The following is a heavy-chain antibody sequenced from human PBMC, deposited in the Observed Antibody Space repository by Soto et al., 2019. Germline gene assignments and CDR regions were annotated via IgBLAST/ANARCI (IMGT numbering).Heavy chain of an antibody. V-gene: IGHV1-2*04. CDR1: GYTYIDYY. J-gene: IGHJ3*02. CDR3: AREVSAGRGDDAFDI. D-gene: IGHD6-6*01. CDR2: INPNSGGT. Sequence: QVQVVQSGAEVKKPGASVKVSCKTSGYTYIDYYIHWVRQAPGQGLEWMGWINPNSGGTNYAQKFQDWVTMTRDTSISTAYMELSRLRSDDTAVYYCAREVSAGRGDDAFDIWGQGTMVTVSS.